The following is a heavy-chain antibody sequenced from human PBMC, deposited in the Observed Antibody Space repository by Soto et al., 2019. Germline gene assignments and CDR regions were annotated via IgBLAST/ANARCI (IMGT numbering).Heavy chain of an antibody. J-gene: IGHJ5*02. CDR3: ARDPPGYYDILTGYYT. V-gene: IGHV1-69*04. CDR1: GGTFSSYT. CDR2: IIPILGIA. Sequence: SVKVSCKASGGTFSSYTISWVRQAPGQGLEWMGRIIPILGIANYAQKFQGRVTITADKSTSTAYMELSSLRSEDTAVYYCARDPPGYYDILTGYYTWGQGTLVTVSS. D-gene: IGHD3-9*01.